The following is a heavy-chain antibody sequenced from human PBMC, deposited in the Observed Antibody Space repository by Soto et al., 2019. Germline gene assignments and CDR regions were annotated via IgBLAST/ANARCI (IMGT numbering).Heavy chain of an antibody. J-gene: IGHJ6*02. CDR2: ISYDGSNK. CDR3: AKERIEYSSSAPGWVGMDV. Sequence: GGSLRLSCAASGFTFSSYGMHWVRQAPGKGLEWVAVISYDGSNKYYADSVKGRFTISRDNSKNTLYLQMNSLRAEDTAVYYCAKERIEYSSSAPGWVGMDVWGQGTTVTVSS. CDR1: GFTFSSYG. D-gene: IGHD6-6*01. V-gene: IGHV3-30*18.